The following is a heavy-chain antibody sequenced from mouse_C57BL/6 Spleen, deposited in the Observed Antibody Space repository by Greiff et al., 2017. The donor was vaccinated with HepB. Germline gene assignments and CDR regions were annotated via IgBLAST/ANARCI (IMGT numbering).Heavy chain of an antibody. Sequence: QVQLKQSGAELVRPGASVTLSCKASGYTFTDYEMHWVKQTPVHGLEWIGAIDPETGGTAYNQKFKGKAILTADKSSSTAYMELRSLTSEDSAVYYCSGAEYDGDFDYWGQGTTLTVSS. J-gene: IGHJ2*01. D-gene: IGHD2-12*01. CDR2: IDPETGGT. CDR1: GYTFTDYE. V-gene: IGHV1-15*01. CDR3: SGAEYDGDFDY.